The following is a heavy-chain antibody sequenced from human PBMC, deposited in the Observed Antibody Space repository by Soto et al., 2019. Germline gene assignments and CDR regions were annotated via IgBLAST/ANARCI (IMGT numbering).Heavy chain of an antibody. D-gene: IGHD2-15*01. J-gene: IGHJ6*02. CDR3: ARGYCSGGSCYSEDYYYYGMDV. Sequence: ASVKVSCKASGYTFTGYYMHWVRQAPGQGLEWMGWINPNSGGTNYAQKSQGWVTMTRDTSISTAYMELSRLRSDDTAVYYCARGYCSGGSCYSEDYYYYGMDVWGQGTTVTVSS. CDR1: GYTFTGYY. V-gene: IGHV1-2*04. CDR2: INPNSGGT.